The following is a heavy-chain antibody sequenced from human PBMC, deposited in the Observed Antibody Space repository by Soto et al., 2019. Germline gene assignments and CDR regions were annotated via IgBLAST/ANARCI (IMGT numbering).Heavy chain of an antibody. J-gene: IGHJ6*02. CDR3: ASSSGDLDVYGMDI. Sequence: EAQLLESGGGLVQPGGSLRLSCAASGFTFSRYAMSWVRQAQGKGLEWVSTVTGGGHTTYNADSVNGRFTISRDNSKNTLYLQMNNLRAEDTAIYYCASSSGDLDVYGMDIWGPGTTVTVS. V-gene: IGHV3-23*01. CDR2: VTGGGHTT. CDR1: GFTFSRYA. D-gene: IGHD3-10*01.